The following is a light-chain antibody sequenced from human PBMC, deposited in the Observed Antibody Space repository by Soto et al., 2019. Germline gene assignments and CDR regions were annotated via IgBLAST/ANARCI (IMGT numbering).Light chain of an antibody. CDR2: KVS. CDR1: QSLVHSDGNTY. J-gene: IGKJ1*01. CDR3: MQGLHWPWT. Sequence: VAMTQSPLSLPVTSGRPASISCRASQSLVHSDGNTYLACFQKRPGQSPRRLIYKVSNRDSGVPDRFSGSGSGTDFTLKISRVEAEDVGVYYRMQGLHWPWTFGQGTKVDIK. V-gene: IGKV2-30*02.